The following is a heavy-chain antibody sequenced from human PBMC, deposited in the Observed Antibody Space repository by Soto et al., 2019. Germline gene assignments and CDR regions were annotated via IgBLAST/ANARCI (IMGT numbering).Heavy chain of an antibody. CDR2: IYYSGST. J-gene: IGHJ5*02. V-gene: IGHV4-30-4*01. CDR3: ARDGEETGTMRDNWFDP. D-gene: IGHD1-7*01. CDR1: GGSISSGDYY. Sequence: LSLTCTVSGGSISSGDYYWSWIRQPPGKGLEWIGYIYYSGSTYYNPSLKSRVTISVDTSKNQFSLKLSSVTAADTAVYYCARDGEETGTMRDNWFDPWGQGTLVTVSS.